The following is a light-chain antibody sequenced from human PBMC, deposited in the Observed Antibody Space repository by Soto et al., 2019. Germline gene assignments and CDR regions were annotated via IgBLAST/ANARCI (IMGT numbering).Light chain of an antibody. CDR2: VAS. J-gene: IGKJ1*01. CDR3: QQYGSSPVT. V-gene: IGKV3-20*01. CDR1: QSVSSSS. Sequence: EIVLTQSPGTLSLSPGERATLSCRASQSVSSSSLAWYQQRPGQAPKLLIYVASSRATGIPDRFSGSGSGTDFTLTISRLEPEDFAVYYCQQYGSSPVTFGPGTKV.